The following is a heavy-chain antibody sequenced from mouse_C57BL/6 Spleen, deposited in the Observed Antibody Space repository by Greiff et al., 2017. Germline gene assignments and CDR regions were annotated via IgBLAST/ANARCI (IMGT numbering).Heavy chain of an antibody. CDR1: GFTFSDYG. CDR3: ARTGYTYSWFAY. CDR2: ISSGSSTI. J-gene: IGHJ3*01. V-gene: IGHV5-17*01. Sequence: EVKLMESGGGLVKPGGSLKLSCAASGFTFSDYGMHWVRQAPEKGLEWVAYISSGSSTIYYADTVKGRFTISRDNAKNTLFLQMTSLRSEDTAMYYCARTGYTYSWFAYWGQGTLVTVSA. D-gene: IGHD2-14*01.